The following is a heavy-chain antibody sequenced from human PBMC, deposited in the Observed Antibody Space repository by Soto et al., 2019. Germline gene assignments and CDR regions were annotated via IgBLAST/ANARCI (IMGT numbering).Heavy chain of an antibody. V-gene: IGHV3-30*18. CDR3: AKDFTSGPIGMSLAS. D-gene: IGHD1-26*01. CDR1: GFNFSDFG. J-gene: IGHJ4*02. CDR2: ISSDGSNK. Sequence: QVQLVESGGGVVHPGRSLRLSCTASGFNFSDFGMHWVRQAPGKGLEWLALISSDGSNKFYADSVRGRFTVSRDRSDNALHLHMRAVRNDDPEMYYFAKDFTSGPIGMSLASWGQRTRVIVSS.